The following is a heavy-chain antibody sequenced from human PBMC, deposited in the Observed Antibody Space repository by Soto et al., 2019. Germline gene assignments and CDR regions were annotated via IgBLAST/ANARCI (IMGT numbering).Heavy chain of an antibody. CDR1: GGTFSSYA. CDR2: IIPIFGTA. J-gene: IGHJ4*02. V-gene: IGHV1-69*13. D-gene: IGHD3-22*01. CDR3: ARDAEPYYYDSSGYYTVAY. Sequence: SVKVSCKASGGTFSSYAISWVRQAPGQGLEWMGGIIPIFGTANYAQKFQGRVTITADESTSTAYMELSSLRSEDTAVYYCARDAEPYYYDSSGYYTVAYWGQGTLVTVSS.